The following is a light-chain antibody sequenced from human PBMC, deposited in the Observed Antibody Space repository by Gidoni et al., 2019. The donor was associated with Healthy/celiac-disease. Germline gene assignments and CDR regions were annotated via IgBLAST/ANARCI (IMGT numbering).Light chain of an antibody. J-gene: IGKJ1*01. CDR2: KAS. V-gene: IGKV1-5*03. Sequence: DIQITQSPSTLSASVGDRVTITCRASQGISSWLAWYQQKPGKAPKLLIYKASSLDSGVPYRFSGSGSGTEFTLTISSLQPDDFATYYCQQYNSYPWTFGQGTKVEIK. CDR3: QQYNSYPWT. CDR1: QGISSW.